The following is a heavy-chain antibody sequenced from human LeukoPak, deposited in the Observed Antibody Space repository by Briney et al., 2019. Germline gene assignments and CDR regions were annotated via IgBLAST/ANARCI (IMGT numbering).Heavy chain of an antibody. CDR2: IYHSGST. Sequence: SETLSLTCTVSGYSISSGYYWGWIRQPPGKGLEWIGSIYHSGSTYYNPSLKSRVTISVDTSKNHFSLKLTSVTAADTAVYYCARVPGPNWFDPWGQGTLVIVSS. CDR3: ARVPGPNWFDP. CDR1: GYSISSGYY. J-gene: IGHJ5*02. V-gene: IGHV4-38-2*02.